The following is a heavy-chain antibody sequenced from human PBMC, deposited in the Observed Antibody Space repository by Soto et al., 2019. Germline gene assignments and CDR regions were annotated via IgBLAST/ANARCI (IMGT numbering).Heavy chain of an antibody. J-gene: IGHJ4*02. D-gene: IGHD2-2*01. CDR3: VSIPAAMLGSRSIDF. CDR2: IYHSGST. V-gene: IGHV4-38-2*01. CDR1: GYSISSGYY. Sequence: PSETLSLTCAVSGYSISSGYYWGWIRQPPGKGLEWIGRIYHSGSTYYNPSLKSRVTISVDTSKNQFSLKLTSVTAADTAVYYGVSIPAAMLGSRSIDFWGQGTLVTVSS.